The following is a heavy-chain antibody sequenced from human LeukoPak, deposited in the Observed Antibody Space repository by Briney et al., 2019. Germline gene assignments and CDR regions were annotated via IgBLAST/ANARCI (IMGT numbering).Heavy chain of an antibody. Sequence: PGGSLRLSCAASGFTFSSYEMNWVRQAPGKGLEWVSYISSSGSTIYYADSVKGRFTTSRDNFKNTLYVQMNSLRAEDTAVYYCAKDLFLGYYYNSSDYRGRAFDIWGQGTMVTVSS. V-gene: IGHV3-48*03. CDR1: GFTFSSYE. CDR3: AKDLFLGYYYNSSDYRGRAFDI. J-gene: IGHJ3*02. CDR2: ISSSGSTI. D-gene: IGHD3-22*01.